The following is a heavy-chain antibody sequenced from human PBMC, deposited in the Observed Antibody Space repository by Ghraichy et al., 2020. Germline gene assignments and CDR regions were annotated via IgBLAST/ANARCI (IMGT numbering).Heavy chain of an antibody. Sequence: SETLSLTCAVYGGSFSGYYWSWIRQPPGKGLEWIGEINHSGSTNYNPSLKSRVTISVDTSKNQFSLKLSSVTAADTAVYYCARVKDKIFRYYYDSSGYWLDYWGQGTLVTVSS. D-gene: IGHD3-22*01. V-gene: IGHV4-34*01. J-gene: IGHJ4*02. CDR3: ARVKDKIFRYYYDSSGYWLDY. CDR2: INHSGST. CDR1: GGSFSGYY.